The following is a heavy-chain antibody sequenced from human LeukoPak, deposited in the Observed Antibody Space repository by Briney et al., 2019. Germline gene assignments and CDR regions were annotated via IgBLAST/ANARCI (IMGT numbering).Heavy chain of an antibody. CDR1: GFTFSSYG. D-gene: IGHD7-27*01. CDR2: ISYDGSNK. J-gene: IGHJ4*02. Sequence: PGGSLRLSCAASGFTFSSYGMHWVRQAPGEGLEWVAVISYDGSNKYYADSVKGRFTISRDNSKNTLYLQMNSLRAEDTAVYYCAKDGDNWGQGTLVTVSS. V-gene: IGHV3-30*18. CDR3: AKDGDN.